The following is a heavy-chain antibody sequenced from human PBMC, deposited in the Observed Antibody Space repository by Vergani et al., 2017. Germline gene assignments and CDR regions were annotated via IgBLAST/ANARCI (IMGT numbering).Heavy chain of an antibody. CDR1: GGTFSSYT. Sequence: QVQLVQSGAEVKKPGSSVKVSCKASGGTFSSYTISWVRQAPGQGLEWMGRIIPILGIANYAQKFQGRVTFTADKSTSTAYMELSSLRSEDTAVYYCARDGYSSGWPRTYYYYGMDVWGQGTTVTVSS. CDR3: ARDGYSSGWPRTYYYYGMDV. J-gene: IGHJ6*02. V-gene: IGHV1-69*08. D-gene: IGHD6-19*01. CDR2: IIPILGIA.